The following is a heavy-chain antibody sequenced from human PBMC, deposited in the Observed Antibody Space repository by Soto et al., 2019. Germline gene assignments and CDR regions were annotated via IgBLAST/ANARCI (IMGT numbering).Heavy chain of an antibody. CDR1: GFTFSSYW. CDR3: AREVPAAPSRGPYYYGMDV. D-gene: IGHD2-2*01. J-gene: IGHJ6*02. CDR2: IKHDGSDK. V-gene: IGHV3-7*01. Sequence: EVQLVESGGGLVQPGGSLRLSCEASGFTFSSYWMSWVRHAPGKGLEWVANIKHDGSDKYYVGSVKGRFTISRDNAKNSLYLQMNSLRDEDTAVYSCAREVPAAPSRGPYYYGMDVWGHGTTVTVSS.